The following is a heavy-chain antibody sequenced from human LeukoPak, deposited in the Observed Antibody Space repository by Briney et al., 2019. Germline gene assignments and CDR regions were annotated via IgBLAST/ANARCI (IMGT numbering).Heavy chain of an antibody. CDR3: ARRSSGWYGTYDY. CDR1: GGSFSGYY. Sequence: PSETLSLTCAVYGGSFSGYYWSWIRQPPGKGLEWIGEINHSGSTNYNPSLKSRVTISVDTSKNQFSLKLSSVTAADTAVYYCARRSSGWYGTYDYWGQGTLVTVSS. J-gene: IGHJ4*02. CDR2: INHSGST. D-gene: IGHD6-19*01. V-gene: IGHV4-34*01.